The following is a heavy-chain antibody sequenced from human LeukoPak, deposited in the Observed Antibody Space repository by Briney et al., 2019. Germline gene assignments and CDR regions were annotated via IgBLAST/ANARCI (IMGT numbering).Heavy chain of an antibody. CDR2: ISHNGGST. D-gene: IGHD3-10*01. Sequence: GGSLRLSCSASGFTFSTYAMHWVRQAPGKGLEYVSTISHNGGSTYYADSAKGRFTISRDNSKNVLYLQLSSLRPEDTALYYCVKTMVVFGGLIRTDAFDIWGQGTMVTVSS. V-gene: IGHV3-64D*06. CDR1: GFTFSTYA. CDR3: VKTMVVFGGLIRTDAFDI. J-gene: IGHJ3*02.